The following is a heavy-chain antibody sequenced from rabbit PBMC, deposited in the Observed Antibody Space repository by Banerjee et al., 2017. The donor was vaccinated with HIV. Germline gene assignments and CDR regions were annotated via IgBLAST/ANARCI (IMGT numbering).Heavy chain of an antibody. CDR3: ARGYAVAAGYGDGYYFNL. J-gene: IGHJ4*01. CDR2: INTSSAGT. V-gene: IGHV1S45*01. CDR1: GFSFSSSYW. Sequence: QEQLEESGGDLVKPEGSLTLTCTASGFSFSSSYWMYWVRQAPGKGLEWIACINTSSAGTSYASWAKGRFTISKTSSTTVDLKMTSLTAADTATYFCARGYAVAAGYGDGYYFNLWGPGTLVTVS. D-gene: IGHD6-1*01.